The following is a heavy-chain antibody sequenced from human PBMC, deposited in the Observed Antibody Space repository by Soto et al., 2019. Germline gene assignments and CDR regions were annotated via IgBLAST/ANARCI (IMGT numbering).Heavy chain of an antibody. D-gene: IGHD3-3*01. CDR1: GGSISSYY. J-gene: IGHJ4*02. V-gene: IGHV4-59*08. CDR3: AKNDFWSGYPDY. Sequence: SETLSLTCTVSGGSISSYYWSWIRQPPGKGLEWIGYIYYSGSTNYNPSLKSRVTISVDTSKNQFSLKLSSVTAADTAVYYCAKNDFWSGYPDYWGQGTLVTVS. CDR2: IYYSGST.